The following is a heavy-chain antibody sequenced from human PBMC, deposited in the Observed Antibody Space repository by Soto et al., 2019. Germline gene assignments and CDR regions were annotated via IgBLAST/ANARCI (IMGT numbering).Heavy chain of an antibody. CDR2: IYYSGGST. CDR1: GGSISSYY. D-gene: IGHD3-22*01. J-gene: IGHJ4*02. Sequence: SETLSLTCTVSGGSISSYYWSWIRQPPGKGLKWIGYIYYSGGSTYYRPSLKSRVTISVDTSKNKFSLKLSSVTVAYTAVYHCARASRYYDSSGYADYWGQGTLVTVS. V-gene: IGHV4-59*01. CDR3: ARASRYYDSSGYADY.